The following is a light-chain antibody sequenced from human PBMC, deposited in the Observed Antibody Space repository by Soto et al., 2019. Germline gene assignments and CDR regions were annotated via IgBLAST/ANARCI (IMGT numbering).Light chain of an antibody. Sequence: VLTQPRSVSGSPGQSGTISCTGTSSDVGGYNYVSWYQQHPGKAPKLMIYDVSKRPSGVPDRFSGSKSGNTASLTISGLQAEDEADYYCCSYAGSYTYVFGTGTKVTV. J-gene: IGLJ1*01. V-gene: IGLV2-11*01. CDR1: SSDVGGYNY. CDR3: CSYAGSYTYV. CDR2: DVS.